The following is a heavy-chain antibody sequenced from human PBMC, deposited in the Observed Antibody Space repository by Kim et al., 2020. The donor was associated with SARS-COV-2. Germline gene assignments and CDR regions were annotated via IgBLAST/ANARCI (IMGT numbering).Heavy chain of an antibody. CDR2: TGNP. V-gene: IGHV7-4-1*02. CDR3: TRSKIMDV. J-gene: IGHJ6*03. Sequence: TGNPTYAQDFTGRFVFSVDSSVSTAYLQINSLKAEDTAVYYCTRSKIMDVWGKGTTVTVSS.